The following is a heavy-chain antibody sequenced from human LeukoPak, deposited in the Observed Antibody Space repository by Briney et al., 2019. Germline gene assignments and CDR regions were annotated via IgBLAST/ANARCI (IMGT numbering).Heavy chain of an antibody. D-gene: IGHD3-10*01. CDR1: GFTFRNYA. CDR3: AREYYGSGSYYNVGY. Sequence: GGSLRLSCSASGFTFRNYAMNWVRQAPGKGLEWVSAISGNGDSTYYADSVKGRFTISRDNAKKSLYVQMNSLRAEDTALYYCAREYYGSGSYYNVGYWGQGTLVTVSS. CDR2: ISGNGDST. V-gene: IGHV3-23*01. J-gene: IGHJ4*02.